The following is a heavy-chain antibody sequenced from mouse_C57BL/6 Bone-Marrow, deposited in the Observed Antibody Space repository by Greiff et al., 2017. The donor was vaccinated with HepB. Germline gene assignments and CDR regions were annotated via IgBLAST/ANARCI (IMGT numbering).Heavy chain of an antibody. CDR1: GYTFTDYY. D-gene: IGHD2-10*01. J-gene: IGHJ4*01. V-gene: IGHV1-26*01. CDR2: INPNNGGT. CDR3: ARGAYYYYAMDY. Sequence: EVQLQQSGPELVKPGASVKISCKASGYTFTDYYMNWVKQSHGKSLEWIGDINPNNGGTSYNQKFKGKATLTVDKSSSTAYMELRSLTSEDSAVYYCARGAYYYYAMDYWGQGTSVTVSS.